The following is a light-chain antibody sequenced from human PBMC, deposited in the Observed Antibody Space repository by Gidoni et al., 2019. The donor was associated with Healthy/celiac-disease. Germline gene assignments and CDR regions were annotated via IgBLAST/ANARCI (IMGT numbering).Light chain of an antibody. CDR2: RAY. J-gene: IGKJ5*01. CDR3: QRTYNALFT. V-gene: IGKV1-27*01. CDR1: QGISSY. Sequence: DIQLAQFPSSLSASVGDRVTITCRVSQGISSYLNWYRQKPEKGPKLLIYRAYNLQSGVPSRFSSSGSGTDFTLTISRLQPENVTTYYGQRTYNALFTFGQGTRLEIK.